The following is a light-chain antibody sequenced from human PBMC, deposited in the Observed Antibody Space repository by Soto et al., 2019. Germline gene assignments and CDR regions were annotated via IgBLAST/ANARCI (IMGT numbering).Light chain of an antibody. J-gene: IGKJ5*01. CDR2: KAS. V-gene: IGKV1-5*03. CDR1: RTISSW. Sequence: DIRLTQSPSFLSASVGDRVTITCRASRTISSWLAWYQQKPGKAPKLLIYKASTLKSGVPSRFSGSGSGTDFTLTISSLQPEDFATYYCQQSYNTQITFGQGTRLEIK. CDR3: QQSYNTQIT.